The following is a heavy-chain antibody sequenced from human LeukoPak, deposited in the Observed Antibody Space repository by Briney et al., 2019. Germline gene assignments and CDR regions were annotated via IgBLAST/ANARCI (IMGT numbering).Heavy chain of an antibody. J-gene: IGHJ4*02. CDR2: INPSGGST. D-gene: IGHD6-6*01. V-gene: IGHV1-46*01. CDR3: ARDPGIAARRSNLDY. Sequence: VASVKVSCKASGYTFTSYYMHWVRQAPGQGLEWMGIINPSGGSTSYAQKFQGRVTMTKDTSTSTAYMELRSLRSDDTAVYYCARDPGIAARRSNLDYWGQGTLVTVSS. CDR1: GYTFTSYY.